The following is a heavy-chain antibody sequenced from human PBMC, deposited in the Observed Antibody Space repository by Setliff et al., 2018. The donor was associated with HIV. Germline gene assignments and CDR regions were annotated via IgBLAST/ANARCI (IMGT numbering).Heavy chain of an antibody. V-gene: IGHV4-4*09. CDR3: ARLIHTGLLYFDY. CDR2: TYTSGTT. D-gene: IGHD2-8*02. CDR1: GVSISGHF. J-gene: IGHJ4*02. Sequence: SETLYLTCFVSGVSISGHFWGWIRQPPGKGLEWIGYTYTSGTTEYNPSLDSRVTISVDTSRDQFSLNLRSVTAADTALYFCARLIHTGLLYFDYWGLGMLVTVS.